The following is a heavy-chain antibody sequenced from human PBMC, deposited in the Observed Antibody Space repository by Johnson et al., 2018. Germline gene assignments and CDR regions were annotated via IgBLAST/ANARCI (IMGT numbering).Heavy chain of an antibody. D-gene: IGHD3-16*02. CDR1: GFTFSSHW. J-gene: IGHJ3*02. CDR3: GRDYPFNM. CDR2: IHADGTGT. Sequence: VQLVQSGGGLVQPRGSLRLSCAASGFTFSSHWMQWVRPPPGTGLVWVSHIHADGTGTTYADSVKGRFTIPRDNARKTLSLQMNSLRAEDTAVYYWGRDYPFNMWGHGTMVSVSA. V-gene: IGHV3-74*01.